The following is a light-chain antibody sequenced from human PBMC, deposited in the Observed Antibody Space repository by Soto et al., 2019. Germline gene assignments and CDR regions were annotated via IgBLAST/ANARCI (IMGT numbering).Light chain of an antibody. J-gene: IGKJ1*01. CDR1: QSVSSY. CDR2: GAS. V-gene: IGKV3-20*01. Sequence: EIVLTQSPATLSLSPGERATLSCRASQSVSSYLAWYQQKPGQAPRLLMYGASSRATGIPDRFSGSGSGTDFTLTIRRLEPEDIAVYYCHQYAGSPGTFGQGTKVDI. CDR3: HQYAGSPGT.